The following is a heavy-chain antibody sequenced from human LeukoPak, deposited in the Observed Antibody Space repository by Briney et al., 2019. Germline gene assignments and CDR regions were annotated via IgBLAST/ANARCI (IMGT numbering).Heavy chain of an antibody. Sequence: GASVKVSCKASGYTFTGYYMHWVRQAPGQGLEWMGWINPNSGGTNYAQKFQDRVTMTRDTSISTAYMELSRLRSDDTAVYYCARDSGYDSSGNPTFDYWGQGTLVTVSS. D-gene: IGHD3-22*01. CDR1: GYTFTGYY. CDR2: INPNSGGT. J-gene: IGHJ4*02. V-gene: IGHV1-2*02. CDR3: ARDSGYDSSGNPTFDY.